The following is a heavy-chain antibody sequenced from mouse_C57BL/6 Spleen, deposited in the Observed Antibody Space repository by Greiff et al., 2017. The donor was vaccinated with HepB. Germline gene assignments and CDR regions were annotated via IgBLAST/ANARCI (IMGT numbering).Heavy chain of an antibody. V-gene: IGHV1-50*01. D-gene: IGHD1-3*01. CDR1: GYTFTSYW. CDR2: IDPSDSYT. J-gene: IGHJ2*01. CDR3: ARRRVARDY. Sequence: VQLQQSGAELVKPGASVKLSCKASGYTFTSYWMQWVKQRPGQGLEWIGEIDPSDSYTNYNQKFKGKATLTVDTSSSTAYMQISSLTSEDSAVYYCARRRVARDYWGQGTTLTVSS.